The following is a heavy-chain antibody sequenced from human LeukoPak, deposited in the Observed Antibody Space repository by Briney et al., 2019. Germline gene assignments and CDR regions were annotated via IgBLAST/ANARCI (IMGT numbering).Heavy chain of an antibody. V-gene: IGHV1-8*01. CDR1: GYTFTSYD. D-gene: IGHD3-9*01. Sequence: ASVKVSCKASGYTFTSYDINWVRQATGQGLEWMGWMNTNSGNTGYAQNFQGGVTMTRNTSISTAYMELSSLRSEDTAVYYCARGGYDILTGYSLFYYYGMDVWGQGTTVTVSS. J-gene: IGHJ6*02. CDR3: ARGGYDILTGYSLFYYYGMDV. CDR2: MNTNSGNT.